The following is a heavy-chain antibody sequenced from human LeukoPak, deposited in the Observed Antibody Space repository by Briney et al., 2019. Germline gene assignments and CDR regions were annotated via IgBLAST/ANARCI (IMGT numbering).Heavy chain of an antibody. D-gene: IGHD1-26*01. CDR1: GGSISGYY. CDR3: ARKVGATYGYYYYMDV. Sequence: LSLTCTVSGGSISGYYWSWIRQPPGKGLEWVSYISSSSSTIYYADSVKGRFTISRDNAKNSLYLQMNSLRAEDTAVYYCARKVGATYGYYYYMDVWGKGTTVTVSS. J-gene: IGHJ6*03. V-gene: IGHV3-11*04. CDR2: ISSSSSTI.